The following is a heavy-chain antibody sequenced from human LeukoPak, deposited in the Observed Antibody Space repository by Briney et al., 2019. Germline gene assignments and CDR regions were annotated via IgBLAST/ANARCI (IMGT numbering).Heavy chain of an antibody. CDR2: IYYSGST. D-gene: IGHD3-22*01. V-gene: IGHV4-59*01. Sequence: GSLRFSCAASGFTFSSYAMSWIRQPPGKGLEWIGYIYYSGSTNYNPSLKSRVTISVDTSKNQFSLKLSSVTAADTAVYYCARSQSYYDSSGYYHGAHFDYWGQGTLVTVSS. J-gene: IGHJ4*02. CDR3: ARSQSYYDSSGYYHGAHFDY. CDR1: GFTFSSYA.